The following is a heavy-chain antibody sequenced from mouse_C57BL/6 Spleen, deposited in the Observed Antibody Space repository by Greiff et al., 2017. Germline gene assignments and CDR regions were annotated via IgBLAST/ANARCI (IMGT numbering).Heavy chain of an antibody. D-gene: IGHD2-13*01. CDR1: GYTFTSYD. CDR2: IYPRVGST. V-gene: IGHV1-85*01. J-gene: IGHJ2*01. CDR3: ARGTRPLSCFAY. Sequence: QVQLQESGPELVKPGASVKLSCKASGYTFTSYDISWVKQRPGQGLEWIGWIYPRVGSTKYNEKFKGKATLTVDTSSSTAYMELHSLKSEDSAVYFCARGTRPLSCFAYWGQGTTLTVSS.